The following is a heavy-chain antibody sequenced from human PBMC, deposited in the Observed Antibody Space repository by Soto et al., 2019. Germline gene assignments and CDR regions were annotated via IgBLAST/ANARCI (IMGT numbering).Heavy chain of an antibody. CDR3: ASRYGSDIDY. D-gene: IGHD1-26*01. CDR2: IYHSGST. V-gene: IGHV4-30-2*01. J-gene: IGHJ4*02. Sequence: SETLSLTCAVSGGSISSGGYSWSWIRQPPGKGLEWIGYIYHSGSTYYSPSLKSRVTISVDRSKNQFSLKLSSVTAADTAGYYCASRYGSDIDYWGQGTLVTVSS. CDR1: GGSISSGGYS.